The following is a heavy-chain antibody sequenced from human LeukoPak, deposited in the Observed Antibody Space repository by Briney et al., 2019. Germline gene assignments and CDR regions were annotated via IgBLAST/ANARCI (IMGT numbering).Heavy chain of an antibody. D-gene: IGHD6-13*01. V-gene: IGHV1-2*02. CDR1: GYTVTGYY. CDR2: INPNSGGT. Sequence: ASVKVSCKSSGYTVTGYYMHWARQAPGQGLEWMGWINPNSGGTNYAQKFQGRVTMTRDTSISTAYMELSRLRSDDTAVYYCASPGMTAAGTKAFDIWGQGTMVTVSS. J-gene: IGHJ3*02. CDR3: ASPGMTAAGTKAFDI.